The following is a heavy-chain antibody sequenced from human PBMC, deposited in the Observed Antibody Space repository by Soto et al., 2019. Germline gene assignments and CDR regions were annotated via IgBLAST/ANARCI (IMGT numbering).Heavy chain of an antibody. J-gene: IGHJ4*02. D-gene: IGHD6-19*01. CDR2: ISGSGGTT. V-gene: IGHV3-23*01. CDR3: AKNGDRSGGAYYFES. CDR1: GFSFNNYA. Sequence: EVQLLESGRGLVQPGGSLRLSCVVSGFSFNNYAMSWVRQAPGKGLEWVSGISGSGGTTYYADSVQGRFIISRDNSKNTVFLQMNSLRVADTAIYYCAKNGDRSGGAYYFESWGQGTPVTVSS.